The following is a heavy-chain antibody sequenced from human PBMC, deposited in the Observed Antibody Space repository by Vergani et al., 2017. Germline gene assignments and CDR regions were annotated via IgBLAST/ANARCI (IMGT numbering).Heavy chain of an antibody. V-gene: IGHV3-73*01. CDR2: IRSKANSYAT. J-gene: IGHJ4*02. CDR3: TTEYDYVWGSYRYFDY. CDR1: GFTFSSYG. D-gene: IGHD3-16*02. Sequence: VQLVESGGGVVQPGRSLRLSCAASGFTFSSYGMHWVRQAPGKGLEWVGRIRSKANSYATAYAASVKGRFTISRDDSKNTAYLQMNSLKTEDTAVYYCTTEYDYVWGSYRYFDYWGQGTLVTVSS.